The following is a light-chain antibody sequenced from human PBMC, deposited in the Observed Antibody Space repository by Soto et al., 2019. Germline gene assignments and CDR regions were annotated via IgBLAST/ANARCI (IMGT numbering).Light chain of an antibody. CDR3: QQYNNWWT. J-gene: IGKJ1*01. CDR1: QSVSNN. CDR2: GAS. Sequence: ETVMTQSPATLSVSPGERANLSCRASQSVSNNLAWYQKKPGQAPRLLIYGASTRATGIPARFSGSGSGTEFTLTISSLQSEDFAVYYCQQYNNWWTFGQGTKVEIK. V-gene: IGKV3-15*01.